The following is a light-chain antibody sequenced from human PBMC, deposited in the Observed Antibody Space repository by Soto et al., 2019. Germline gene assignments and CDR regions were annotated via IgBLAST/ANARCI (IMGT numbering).Light chain of an antibody. CDR3: SAHTSGNTLD. Sequence: QSVLTQPASVSGSPGQSIAISCTGTSSDAGGYDYVSWSQQQPDKAPQTMIYKVTKRPSGVSNRFSGSKSGNTASLTISGLQSQDDADYSCSAHTSGNTLDFGTETKVTV. CDR1: SSDAGGYDY. CDR2: KVT. V-gene: IGLV2-14*01. J-gene: IGLJ1*01.